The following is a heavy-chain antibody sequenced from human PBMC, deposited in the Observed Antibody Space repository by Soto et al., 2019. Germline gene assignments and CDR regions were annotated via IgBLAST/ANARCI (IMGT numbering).Heavy chain of an antibody. D-gene: IGHD6-13*01. J-gene: IGHJ1*01. Sequence: QVQLVESGGGVVQPGRSLTLSCAASGFIFSSYGMHWVRQAPGKGLQWVAVIWYDGSSTYYADSVKGRFTISRDNSKNTLYLQMNSLRADDTAVYYCARGLRAAAGRDYFQYWGQGTLVTVSS. CDR3: ARGLRAAAGRDYFQY. V-gene: IGHV3-33*01. CDR2: IWYDGSST. CDR1: GFIFSSYG.